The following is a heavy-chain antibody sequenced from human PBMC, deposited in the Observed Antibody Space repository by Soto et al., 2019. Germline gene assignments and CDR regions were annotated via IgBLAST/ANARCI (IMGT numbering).Heavy chain of an antibody. CDR1: GGTFSSYT. V-gene: IGHV1-69*02. CDR2: IIPILGIA. Sequence: QVQLVQSGAEVKKPGSSVKVSCKASGGTFSSYTISWVRQAPGQGLEWMGRIIPILGIANYAQKFQGRVTLTADKSTSTAYMELSSLRSEDTAVYYCARGSGSYYDYYYGMDVWGQGTTVTVSS. J-gene: IGHJ6*02. CDR3: ARGSGSYYDYYYGMDV. D-gene: IGHD3-10*01.